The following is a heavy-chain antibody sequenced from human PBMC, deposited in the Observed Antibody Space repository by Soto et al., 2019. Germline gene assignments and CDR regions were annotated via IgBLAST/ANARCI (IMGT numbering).Heavy chain of an antibody. Sequence: EVQLVESGGGVVRPGGSLRLSCAASGFTFDDFGMSWVREAPGKGLEWVAGINWNGGTIGYADSVKGRFTISRDNAKNSQYLQMSSLRAEHTALYYCARSNYYDDYWSPYDYWGQGTLVTVPS. CDR3: ARSNYYDDYWSPYDY. D-gene: IGHD3-3*01. V-gene: IGHV3-20*04. CDR2: INWNGGTI. J-gene: IGHJ4*02. CDR1: GFTFDDFG.